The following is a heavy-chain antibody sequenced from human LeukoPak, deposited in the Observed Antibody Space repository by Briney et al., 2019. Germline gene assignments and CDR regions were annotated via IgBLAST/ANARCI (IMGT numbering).Heavy chain of an antibody. CDR2: IKQDGSEK. D-gene: IGHD6-13*01. J-gene: IGHJ5*02. CDR1: GFTFGNYW. Sequence: PGGSLRLSCAASGFTFGNYWMSWVRQAPGKGLEWVANIKQDGSEKYYVDSVKGRFTISRDNAKNSLYLQMNSLRAEDTAVYYCARSPGYRSSWYQGNWFDPWGQGTLVTVSS. CDR3: ARSPGYRSSWYQGNWFDP. V-gene: IGHV3-7*01.